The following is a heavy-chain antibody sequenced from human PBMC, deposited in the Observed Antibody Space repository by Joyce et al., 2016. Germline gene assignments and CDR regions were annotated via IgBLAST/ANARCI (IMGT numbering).Heavy chain of an antibody. CDR3: AREGRLRGFIYGPEVS. J-gene: IGHJ5*02. V-gene: IGHV3-53*01. Sequence: EVQLVESGGGLIQPGGSLRLSCAASGFIVSSNYMSWVRQTPGKGLEWVSVIYSGDTTHDADSVKGRFTISRDNSKNALYLQMNSLRAEDTAVYYCAREGRLRGFIYGPEVSWGQGTLVTVSS. CDR2: IYSGDTT. D-gene: IGHD3-16*01. CDR1: GFIVSSNY.